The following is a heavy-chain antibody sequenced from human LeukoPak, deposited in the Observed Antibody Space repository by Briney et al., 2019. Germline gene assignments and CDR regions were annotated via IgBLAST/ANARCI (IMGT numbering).Heavy chain of an antibody. V-gene: IGHV1-69*13. CDR1: GGTFSSYA. CDR3: ARADMVRGVHPYYYYGMDV. J-gene: IGHJ6*04. CDR2: IIPIFGTA. D-gene: IGHD3-10*01. Sequence: SVKVSCKASGGTFSSYAINWVRQAPGQGLEWMGGIIPIFGTANYAQKFQGRVTITADESTSTAYMELSSLRSEDTAVYYCARADMVRGVHPYYYYGMDVWGKGTTVTVSS.